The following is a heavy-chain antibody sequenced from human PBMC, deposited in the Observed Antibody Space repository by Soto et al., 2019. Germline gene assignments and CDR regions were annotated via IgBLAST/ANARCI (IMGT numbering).Heavy chain of an antibody. Sequence: QVQLVESGGGVVQPGRSLRLSCAASGFTFSSYAMHWVRQAPGKGLEWVAVISYDGSNKYYADSVKGRFTISRDNSKNTLYLQMYSLRAEDTAVYYCAREAVRSLSTWGQGTLVTVSS. CDR1: GFTFSSYA. J-gene: IGHJ4*02. D-gene: IGHD4-17*01. CDR2: ISYDGSNK. CDR3: AREAVRSLST. V-gene: IGHV3-30-3*01.